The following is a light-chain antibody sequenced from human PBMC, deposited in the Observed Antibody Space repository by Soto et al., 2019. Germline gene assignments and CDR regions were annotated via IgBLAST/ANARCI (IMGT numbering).Light chain of an antibody. CDR1: SSNIGNNY. J-gene: IGLJ2*01. V-gene: IGLV1-51*01. CDR2: DNN. CDR3: GTWDSSLSAGVV. Sequence: QSVLTQPPSVSAAPGQKVTISCSGSSSNIGNNYVSWYQQLPGTAPKLLIYDNNKRPSGIPDRFSGSKSGTSATLGITGLQTGVEADYYCGTWDSSLSAGVVFGGGTKVTVL.